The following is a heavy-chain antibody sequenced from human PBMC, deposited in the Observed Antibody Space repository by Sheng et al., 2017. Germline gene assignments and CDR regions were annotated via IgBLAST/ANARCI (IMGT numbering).Heavy chain of an antibody. V-gene: IGHV4-59*01. CDR2: IYYSWST. Sequence: QVQLQESGPGLVKPSETLSLTCSVSGGSISSYYWGWIRQPPGKGLEWIGYIYYSWSTNYNPSLKSRVTISVDTSKNQFSLKLNSVTAADTAVYYCAASISGSYDYWGQGTLVTVSS. J-gene: IGHJ4*02. CDR1: GGSISSYY. D-gene: IGHD1-26*01. CDR3: AASISGSYDY.